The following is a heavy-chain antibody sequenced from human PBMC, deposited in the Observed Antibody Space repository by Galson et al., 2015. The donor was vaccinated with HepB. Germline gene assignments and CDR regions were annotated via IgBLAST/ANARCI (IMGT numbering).Heavy chain of an antibody. V-gene: IGHV3-21*01. J-gene: IGHJ2*01. CDR3: ARDLAATYYDFWSGYYSYWYFDL. CDR2: ISSSSSYI. D-gene: IGHD3-3*01. Sequence: SLRLSCAASGFTFSSYSMNWVRQAPGKGLEWVSSISSSSSYIYYADPVKGRFTISRDNAKNSLYLQMNSLRAEDTAVYYCARDLAATYYDFWSGYYSYWYFDLWGRGTLVTVSS. CDR1: GFTFSSYS.